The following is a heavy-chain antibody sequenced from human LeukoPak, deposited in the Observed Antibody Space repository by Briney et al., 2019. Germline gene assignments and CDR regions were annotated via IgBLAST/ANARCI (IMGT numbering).Heavy chain of an antibody. V-gene: IGHV3-21*01. CDR1: GFTFSSYT. Sequence: GGSLRLSCAASGFTFSSYTMNWVRQAPGKGLEWVSSISRRSTYIYYADSVKGRFTISRDNAKNSLYLQMNSLRAEDTAVYYCARDYYDSSGYYRGLDYWGQGTLVTVSS. D-gene: IGHD3-22*01. CDR2: ISRRSTYI. J-gene: IGHJ4*02. CDR3: ARDYYDSSGYYRGLDY.